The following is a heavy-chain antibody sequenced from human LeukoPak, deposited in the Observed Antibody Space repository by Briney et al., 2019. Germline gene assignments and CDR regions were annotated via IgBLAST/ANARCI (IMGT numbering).Heavy chain of an antibody. J-gene: IGHJ4*02. D-gene: IGHD2-15*01. Sequence: SVKVSCKASGGTVTSYAISWVRQAPGQGLGWMGGRIPIFGKANYAPKYQRRVTIPAGQSPSTAYMELSSLRSEHTAVYYCARVVDYCSGASCYSALFDYWGQGTLVTVSS. V-gene: IGHV1-69*13. CDR2: RIPIFGKA. CDR1: GGTVTSYA. CDR3: ARVVDYCSGASCYSALFDY.